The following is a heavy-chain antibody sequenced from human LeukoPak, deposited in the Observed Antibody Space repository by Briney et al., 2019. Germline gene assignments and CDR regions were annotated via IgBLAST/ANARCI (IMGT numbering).Heavy chain of an antibody. CDR2: FDPEDGET. Sequence: ASVKVSCKVSGYTLTELSMHWVRQAPGKGLEWVGGFDPEDGETIYAQKFQGRVTMTEDTSTDTAYMELSSLRSEDTAVYYCATCSGGSCYGLNYYYYGMDVWGKGTTVTVSS. D-gene: IGHD2-15*01. J-gene: IGHJ6*04. V-gene: IGHV1-24*01. CDR3: ATCSGGSCYGLNYYYYGMDV. CDR1: GYTLTELS.